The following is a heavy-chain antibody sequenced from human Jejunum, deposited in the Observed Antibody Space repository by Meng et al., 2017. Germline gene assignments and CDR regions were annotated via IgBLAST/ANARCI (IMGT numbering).Heavy chain of an antibody. Sequence: HLHESGPGLVKPSQTLSLTCTVSGASISSGNYYWTWIRQHPGKGLEWIGYIYYSGSTYYNPSLQSLVTISIDMSENQFSLKLTSVTAADTAVYYCARVNWTSSYWYFDLWGRGTLVTVSS. J-gene: IGHJ2*01. CDR1: GASISSGNYY. CDR3: ARVNWTSSYWYFDL. V-gene: IGHV4-31*01. D-gene: IGHD1-1*01. CDR2: IYYSGST.